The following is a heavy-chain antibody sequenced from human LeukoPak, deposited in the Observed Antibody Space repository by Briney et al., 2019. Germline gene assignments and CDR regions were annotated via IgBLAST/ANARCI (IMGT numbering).Heavy chain of an antibody. Sequence: SETLSLTCGVYGGSFSGYYWSWIRQPPGKGLEWIGEINHSGSTNYNPSLKSRVTISVDTSKNQFSLKLSSVTAADTAVYYCARENSGWYYTLDYWGQGTLVTVSS. D-gene: IGHD6-19*01. V-gene: IGHV4-34*01. CDR3: ARENSGWYYTLDY. J-gene: IGHJ4*02. CDR1: GGSFSGYY. CDR2: INHSGST.